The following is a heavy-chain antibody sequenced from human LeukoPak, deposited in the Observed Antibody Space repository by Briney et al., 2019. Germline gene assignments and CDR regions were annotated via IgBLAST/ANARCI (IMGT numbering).Heavy chain of an antibody. CDR3: VGPGYSGLIDF. D-gene: IGHD5-12*01. Sequence: PGGSLRLSCAASGFSFRSYAMTWVRQAPGKGLEWVSYISSSSGTIEYADSVRGRFTISRDNVENSLHLQMNSLRSEDTAVYYCVGPGYSGLIDFWGQGTLVTVSS. CDR1: GFSFRSYA. CDR2: ISSSSGTI. V-gene: IGHV3-48*01. J-gene: IGHJ4*02.